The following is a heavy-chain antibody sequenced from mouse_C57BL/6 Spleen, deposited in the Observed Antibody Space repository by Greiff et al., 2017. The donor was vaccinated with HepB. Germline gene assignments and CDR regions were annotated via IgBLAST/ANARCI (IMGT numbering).Heavy chain of an antibody. Sequence: EVQLLQSGPELVKPGASVKMSCKASGYTFTDYNMHWVKQSHGKSLEWIGYINPNNGGTSYNQKFKGKATLTVNKSSSTAYMELRSLTSEDSAVYCCARGGYGSSVFAYWGQGTLVTVSA. CDR1: GYTFTDYN. J-gene: IGHJ3*01. CDR2: INPNNGGT. CDR3: ARGGYGSSVFAY. D-gene: IGHD1-1*01. V-gene: IGHV1-22*01.